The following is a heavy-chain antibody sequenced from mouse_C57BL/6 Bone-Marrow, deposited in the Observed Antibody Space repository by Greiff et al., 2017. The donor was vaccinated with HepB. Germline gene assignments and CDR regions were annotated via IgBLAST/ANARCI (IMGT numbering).Heavy chain of an antibody. Sequence: DVKLVESGGGLVKPGGSLKLSCAASGFTFSDYGMHWVRQAPEKGLEWVAYISSGSSTIYYADTVKGRFTISRDNAKNTLFLQMTSLRSEDTAMYYCALDYYGSSDWYFDVWGTGTTVTVSS. CDR3: ALDYYGSSDWYFDV. CDR1: GFTFSDYG. CDR2: ISSGSSTI. V-gene: IGHV5-17*01. J-gene: IGHJ1*03. D-gene: IGHD1-1*01.